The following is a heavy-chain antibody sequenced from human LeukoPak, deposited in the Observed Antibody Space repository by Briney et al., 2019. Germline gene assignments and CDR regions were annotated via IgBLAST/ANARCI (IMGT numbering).Heavy chain of an antibody. CDR3: AREYSSSLTY. D-gene: IGHD6-6*01. CDR1: GFTFSSYW. J-gene: IGHJ4*02. CDR2: INSDGSST. V-gene: IGHV3-74*01. Sequence: PGGSLRLSCAASGFTFSSYWMHWVRQAPGKRLAWVSRINSDGSSTSNADSVKGRFTISRDNAKNTLYLQMNSLRAEDTAVYYCAREYSSSLTYWGRGTLVTVSS.